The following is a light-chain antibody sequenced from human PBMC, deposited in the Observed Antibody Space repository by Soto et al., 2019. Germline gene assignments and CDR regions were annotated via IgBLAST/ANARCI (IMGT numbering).Light chain of an antibody. CDR1: STDFVSYNR. CDR2: EAS. CDR3: CLYIGATTYV. V-gene: IGLV2-18*01. J-gene: IGLJ1*01. Sequence: QSALTQPPSVSGSPGQSVTISCTGTSTDFVSYNRVSWYQQPPGTAPKLIIYEASNRPSGVPDRLSGSTSVNSASLTISGLQADDEADYYCCLYIGATTYVFGTGTKVTVL.